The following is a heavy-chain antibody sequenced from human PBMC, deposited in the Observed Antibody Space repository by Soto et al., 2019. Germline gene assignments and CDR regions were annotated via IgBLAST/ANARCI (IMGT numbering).Heavy chain of an antibody. CDR1: GGSFSGYY. CDR3: ARGGGEDIVATTRPQYYFDY. J-gene: IGHJ4*02. CDR2: INHSGST. V-gene: IGHV4-34*01. Sequence: SETLSLTCAVYGGSFSGYYWSWIRQPPGKGLEWIGEINHSGSTNYNPSLKSRVTISVDTSKNQFSLKLSSVTAADTAVYYCARGGGEDIVATTRPQYYFDYWGQGTLVTISS. D-gene: IGHD5-12*01.